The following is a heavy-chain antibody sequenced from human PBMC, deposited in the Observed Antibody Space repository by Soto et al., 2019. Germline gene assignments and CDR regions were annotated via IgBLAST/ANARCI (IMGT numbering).Heavy chain of an antibody. CDR2: ISSSSSYI. V-gene: IGHV3-21*01. CDR1: GFTFSSYT. D-gene: IGHD3-10*01. CDR3: ARARGLYGSGIVGF. Sequence: EVQLVESGGGLVKPGGSLRLSCAASGFTFSSYTMIWVRQAPGKGLEWVSSISSSSSYIFYADSVTGRFTISRDDATNSLYLQMNSLRAEDTALYYCARARGLYGSGIVGFWAQGTTVTVSS. J-gene: IGHJ6*02.